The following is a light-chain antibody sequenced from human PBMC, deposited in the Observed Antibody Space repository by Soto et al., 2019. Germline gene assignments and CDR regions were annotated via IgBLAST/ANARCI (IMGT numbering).Light chain of an antibody. CDR3: QQYNNWPPPYT. J-gene: IGKJ2*01. CDR1: QSVSSN. V-gene: IGKV3-15*01. CDR2: GAS. Sequence: EIVMTQSPATLSVSPGERATLSCRASQSVSSNLAWYQPKPGQAPRLLIYGASTRATGIPARFSGSGSGTEFTLTISSLQSEDFAVYYCQQYNNWPPPYTFGQGTKLEIK.